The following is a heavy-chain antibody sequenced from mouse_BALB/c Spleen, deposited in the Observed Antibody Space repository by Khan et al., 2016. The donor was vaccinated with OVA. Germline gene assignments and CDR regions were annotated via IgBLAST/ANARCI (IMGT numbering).Heavy chain of an antibody. CDR1: GYSFTTYY. V-gene: IGHV1S135*01. D-gene: IGHD3-3*01. CDR3: ARGTFDY. CDR2: IDPFTTGT. Sequence: VQLQQPGPELMKPGASVNISCKASGYSFTTYYIHWVKQSRGKSLEWIGYIDPFTTGTDYNQKFKGQATLTVDKSSNTAYIHLSSLTSEDSAVXYCARGTFDYWGQGTLVTVSA. J-gene: IGHJ3*01.